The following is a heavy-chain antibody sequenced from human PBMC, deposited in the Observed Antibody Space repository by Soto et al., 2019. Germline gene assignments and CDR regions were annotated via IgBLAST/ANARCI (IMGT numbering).Heavy chain of an antibody. D-gene: IGHD1-7*01. CDR1: GFPFGIYT. V-gene: IGHV3-21*01. CDR3: AREGNYHEI. Sequence: GGTLRLPCETSGFPFGIYTMNWVRQAPGKGLEWVSSVSSSGTYIDYADSVEGRFAISRDDAKNSVFLEMTRLRVDATAVYYCAREGNYHEIWGQGSLLSVPS. J-gene: IGHJ4*01. CDR2: VSSSGTYI.